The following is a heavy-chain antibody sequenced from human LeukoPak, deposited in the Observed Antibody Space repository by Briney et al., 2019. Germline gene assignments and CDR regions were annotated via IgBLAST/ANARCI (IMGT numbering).Heavy chain of an antibody. V-gene: IGHV3-33*01. D-gene: IGHD5-18*01. J-gene: IGHJ4*02. CDR2: IWYDGSNK. CDR3: ARDRGYSTPPFDY. Sequence: GGSLRLSCAASGFTFSSYGMHWVRRAPGKGLKWLAVIWYDGSNKYYADSVKGRFTISRDNSKNTLYLQMNSLRAEDTAVYYCARDRGYSTPPFDYWGQGTLVTVSS. CDR1: GFTFSSYG.